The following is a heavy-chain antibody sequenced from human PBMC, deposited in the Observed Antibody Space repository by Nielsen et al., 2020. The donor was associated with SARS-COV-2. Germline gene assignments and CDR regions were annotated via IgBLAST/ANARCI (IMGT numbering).Heavy chain of an antibody. CDR2: ISYDGSDK. CDR1: GFTFSSYA. Sequence: GESLEISCAASGFTFSSYAMHWVRQAPGKGLEWVAVISYDGSDKDYADSVKGRFTISRDNSKNTLYLQMNSLRAEDTAVYYCARDQKPVAGYYYFYGIDVWGQGTTVTVSS. J-gene: IGHJ6*02. D-gene: IGHD6-19*01. CDR3: ARDQKPVAGYYYFYGIDV. V-gene: IGHV3-30*04.